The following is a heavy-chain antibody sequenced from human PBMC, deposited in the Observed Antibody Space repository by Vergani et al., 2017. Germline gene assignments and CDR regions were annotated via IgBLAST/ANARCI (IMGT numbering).Heavy chain of an antibody. D-gene: IGHD1-26*01. CDR2: VIPIFGTA. CDR3: ARSNSGSYYGGDYYYYGMDV. CDR1: GGTFSSYA. V-gene: IGHV1-69*12. J-gene: IGHJ6*02. Sequence: QVQLVQSGAEVKKPGSSVKVSCKASGGTFSSYAISWVRQAPGQGLEWMGGVIPIFGTANYAQKFQGRVTITADESTSTAYMELSSLRSEGTAVYYCARSNSGSYYGGDYYYYGMDVWGQGTTVTVSS.